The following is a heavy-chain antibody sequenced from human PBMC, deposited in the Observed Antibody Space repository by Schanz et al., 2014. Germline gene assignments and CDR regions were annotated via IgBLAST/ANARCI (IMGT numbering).Heavy chain of an antibody. V-gene: IGHV3-15*01. Sequence: EVQLVESGGDLVKPGGSLRLSCAVSGFTFTSAWMSWVRQAPGKGLEWVARIKSRIHGGTTDYAAPVKGRFTISRDDSKHTVYLQMDSLKTEDTALYYCTTAHYSSNYETLDYWGQGTLVTVSS. J-gene: IGHJ4*02. D-gene: IGHD6-13*01. CDR2: IKSRIHGGTT. CDR3: TTAHYSSNYETLDY. CDR1: GFTFTSAW.